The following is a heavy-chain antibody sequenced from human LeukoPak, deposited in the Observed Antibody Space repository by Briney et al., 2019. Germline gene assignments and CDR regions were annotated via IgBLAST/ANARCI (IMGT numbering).Heavy chain of an antibody. CDR3: ASLTTADAFDI. CDR2: IYDSGST. Sequence: SETLSLTCTVSGGSISSYYWSWIRQPPGKGLGWIGYIYDSGSTNYNPSLKSRVTISVDTSKNQFSLKVSSVTAADTAVYYCASLTTADAFDIWGQGTMVTVSS. J-gene: IGHJ3*02. CDR1: GGSISSYY. D-gene: IGHD3-22*01. V-gene: IGHV4-59*01.